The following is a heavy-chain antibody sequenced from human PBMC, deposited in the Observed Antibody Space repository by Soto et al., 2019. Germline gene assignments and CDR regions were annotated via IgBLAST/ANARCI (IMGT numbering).Heavy chain of an antibody. J-gene: IGHJ4*02. V-gene: IGHV3-48*02. CDR2: ISSNSRFI. D-gene: IGHD1-26*01. Sequence: EVQLVESGRGLVQPGGSLRLSWVASGFPFSSYSLNWVRQAPGKVLEWVSYISSNSRFIHYADSVKGRFTISRDNAKNSLYLQMNSLRDEDTAGYYCARDFAWAFDYWGQGTLLTVST. CDR1: GFPFSSYS. CDR3: ARDFAWAFDY.